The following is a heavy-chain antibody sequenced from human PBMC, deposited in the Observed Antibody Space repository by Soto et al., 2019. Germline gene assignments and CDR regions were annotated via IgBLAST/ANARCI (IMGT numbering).Heavy chain of an antibody. CDR1: GYTFTNYY. V-gene: IGHV1-46*01. J-gene: IGHJ4*02. CDR3: ASDGYNYILDY. Sequence: ASVKVSCKASGYTFTNYYMHWVRQAPGQGLEWMGIINPSGGSTSYAQKFQGRVTMTRDTSTSTVDMELSSLTSEDTAVYYCASDGYNYILDYWGQGALVTVSS. CDR2: INPSGGST. D-gene: IGHD5-12*01.